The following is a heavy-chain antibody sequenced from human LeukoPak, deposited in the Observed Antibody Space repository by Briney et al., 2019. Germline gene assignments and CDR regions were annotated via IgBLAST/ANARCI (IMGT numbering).Heavy chain of an antibody. CDR3: ARAKKLRFLEWLSISDHCCMDV. J-gene: IGHJ6*03. D-gene: IGHD3-3*01. CDR2: IYTSGST. V-gene: IGHV4-61*02. CDR1: GGSISSGSYY. Sequence: PSETLSLTCTVSGGSISSGSYYWSWIRQPAGKGLEWIGRIYTSGSTNYNPSLKSRVTISVDTSKNQFSLKLSSVTAADTAVYYCARAKKLRFLEWLSISDHCCMDVWGKGTTVTVSS.